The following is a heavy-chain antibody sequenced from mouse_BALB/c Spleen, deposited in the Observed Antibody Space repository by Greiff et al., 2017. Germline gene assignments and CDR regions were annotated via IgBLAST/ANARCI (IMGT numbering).Heavy chain of an antibody. Sequence: VQLKESGPELVKPGASVKMSCKASGYTFTSYVIHWVKQKPGQGLEWIGYINPYNDGTKYNEKFKGKATLTSDKSSSTAYMELSSLTSEDSAVYYCARRDYDGAWFAYWGQGTLVTVSA. CDR1: GYTFTSYV. V-gene: IGHV1-14*01. CDR2: INPYNDGT. CDR3: ARRDYDGAWFAY. J-gene: IGHJ3*01. D-gene: IGHD2-4*01.